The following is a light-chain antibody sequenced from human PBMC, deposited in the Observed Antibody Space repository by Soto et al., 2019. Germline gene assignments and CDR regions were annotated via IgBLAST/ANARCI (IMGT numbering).Light chain of an antibody. J-gene: IGKJ3*01. V-gene: IGKV1-33*01. Sequence: DIQMTQSPSSLSASVGDRVTITCQASQDISNYLNWYQQKPGKAPKLLIYDASNLETGVPSRFSGSGTETDITFTISSLQPEDIATYYCHQYDNLPCTFGPGTKVDIK. CDR2: DAS. CDR3: HQYDNLPCT. CDR1: QDISNY.